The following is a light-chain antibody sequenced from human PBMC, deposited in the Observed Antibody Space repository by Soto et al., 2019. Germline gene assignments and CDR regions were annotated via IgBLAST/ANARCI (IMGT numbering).Light chain of an antibody. CDR3: QQYGSP. Sequence: EIVLTQSPGTLSLSPGERATLSCRASQSVSSSYLAWYQQKPGQAPRLIIYGASSRATGFPDRFSGSGSGTDFTLTISRLEPEDFAVYYCQQYGSPFGQGTRLEIK. J-gene: IGKJ5*01. CDR1: QSVSSSY. V-gene: IGKV3-20*01. CDR2: GAS.